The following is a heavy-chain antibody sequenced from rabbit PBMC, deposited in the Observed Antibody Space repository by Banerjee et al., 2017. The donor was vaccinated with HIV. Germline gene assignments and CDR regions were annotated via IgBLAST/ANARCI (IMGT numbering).Heavy chain of an antibody. D-gene: IGHD6-1*01. CDR2: IFAGSSGST. CDR3: ARTIDYGGYGYGTGYSL. CDR1: GIDFSSYYY. J-gene: IGHJ4*01. Sequence: QEQLEESGGDLVKPGASLTLTCTASGIDFSSYYYMCWVRQAPGKGLEWIACIFAGSSGSTYYASWAKGRFTISKTSSTTVTLQMTSLTAADTATYFCARTIDYGGYGYGTGYSLWGQAPSSPS. V-gene: IGHV1S45*01.